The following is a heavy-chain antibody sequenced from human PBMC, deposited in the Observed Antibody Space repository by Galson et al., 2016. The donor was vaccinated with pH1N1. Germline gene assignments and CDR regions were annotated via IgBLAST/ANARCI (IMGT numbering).Heavy chain of an antibody. Sequence: TLSLTCTVSGDSISSDGYYWSWIRQHPGKGLEWIGYIYYTGITYYKPSLQSRFTISVDTSKNQFSLNLRSVTAADTAVYYCASDPGIEVAVRSNRGHDYWGQGTLVTVSS. J-gene: IGHJ4*02. CDR2: IYYTGIT. D-gene: IGHD1-26*01. CDR3: ASDPGIEVAVRSNRGHDY. CDR1: GDSISSDGYY. V-gene: IGHV4-31*03.